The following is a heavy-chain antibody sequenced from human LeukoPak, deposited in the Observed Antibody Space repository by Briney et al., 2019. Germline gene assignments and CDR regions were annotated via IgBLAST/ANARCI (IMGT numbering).Heavy chain of an antibody. V-gene: IGHV3-33*08. CDR1: GFTVSSNY. Sequence: GGSLRLSCAASGFTVSSNYMSWVRQAPGKGLEWVAVIWYDGSNKYYADSVKGRFTISRDNSKNTLYLQMSSLRAEDTAVYYCARGYDSSGYYIWYFDYWGQGTLVTVSS. CDR2: IWYDGSNK. CDR3: ARGYDSSGYYIWYFDY. D-gene: IGHD3-22*01. J-gene: IGHJ4*02.